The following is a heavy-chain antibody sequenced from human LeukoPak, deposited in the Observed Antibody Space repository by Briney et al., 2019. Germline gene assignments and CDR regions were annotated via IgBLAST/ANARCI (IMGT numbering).Heavy chain of an antibody. V-gene: IGHV3-9*01. J-gene: IGHJ4*02. Sequence: PGRSLRLSCAASGFTFDDYAMHWVRRAPGKGLEWVSGVSWNSGSIDYADSVKGRFTISRDNAKRSLYLQMNSLRAEDTALYYCAKDKFGGDQQLVRGYDYWGQGTLVTVSS. CDR2: VSWNSGSI. CDR1: GFTFDDYA. CDR3: AKDKFGGDQQLVRGYDY. D-gene: IGHD3-10*01.